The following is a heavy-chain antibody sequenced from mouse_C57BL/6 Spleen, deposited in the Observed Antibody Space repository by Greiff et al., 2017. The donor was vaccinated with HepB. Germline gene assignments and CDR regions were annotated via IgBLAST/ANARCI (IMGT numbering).Heavy chain of an antibody. CDR3: TTNYYGSSYYLDY. J-gene: IGHJ2*01. Sequence: EVQLQQSGAELVRPGASVKLSCTASGFNIKDYYMHWVKQRPEQGLEWIGRIDPEDGDTEYAPKFQGKATMTADTSSNTAYLQLSSLTSEDTAVYYCTTNYYGSSYYLDYWGQGTTLTVSS. D-gene: IGHD1-1*01. CDR1: GFNIKDYY. V-gene: IGHV14-1*01. CDR2: IDPEDGDT.